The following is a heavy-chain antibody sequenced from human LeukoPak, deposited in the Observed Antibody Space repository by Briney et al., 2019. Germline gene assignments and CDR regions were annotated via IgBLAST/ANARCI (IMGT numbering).Heavy chain of an antibody. CDR3: ERGQGGSGYYY. CDR1: GGSISSYY. Sequence: SETLSLTCTVSGGSISSYYWSWIRQPPGQGLEWIGCIYYSGSTNYNPSLNSRVAISVDTSKNQFSLSLTSVADADTAVYYCERGQGGSGYYYWGQGTLVTVSS. V-gene: IGHV4-59*01. J-gene: IGHJ4*02. D-gene: IGHD3-22*01. CDR2: IYYSGST.